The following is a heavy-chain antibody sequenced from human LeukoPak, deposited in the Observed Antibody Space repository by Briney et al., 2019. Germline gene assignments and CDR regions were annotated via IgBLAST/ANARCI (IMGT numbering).Heavy chain of an antibody. D-gene: IGHD1-26*01. CDR3: ARDQRGSYSLETEIGYYFDY. CDR1: GFTFSSYA. CDR2: ISHDGSNK. J-gene: IGHJ4*02. Sequence: GGSLRLSCAASGFTFSSYAMHWVRQAPDKGLEWVAVISHDGSNKYYADSVKGRFTISRDNSKNTLYLQMKSLRAEDTAVYYCARDQRGSYSLETEIGYYFDYWGQGTLVTVSS. V-gene: IGHV3-30-3*01.